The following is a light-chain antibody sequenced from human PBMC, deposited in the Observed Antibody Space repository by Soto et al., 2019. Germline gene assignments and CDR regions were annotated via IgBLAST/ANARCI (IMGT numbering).Light chain of an antibody. CDR2: EVN. CDR3: SSYTSSSTLWV. CDR1: SSDIGGYNY. J-gene: IGLJ3*02. V-gene: IGLV2-14*01. Sequence: QSVLTQPASVSGSPGQSITISCTGTSSDIGGYNYVSWYQQHPGKAPKLMIYEVNNRPSGVSNRFSGSKSGNTASLTISGLQAEDEADYYCSSYTSSSTLWVFGGGTKLTAL.